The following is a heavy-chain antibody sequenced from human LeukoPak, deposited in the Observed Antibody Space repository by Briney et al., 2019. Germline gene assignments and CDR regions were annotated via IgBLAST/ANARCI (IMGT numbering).Heavy chain of an antibody. D-gene: IGHD6-13*01. CDR2: ISAYNGNT. V-gene: IGHV1-18*01. CDR1: GYTFTSYG. CDR3: ATRPDIAAAGPGWFDP. J-gene: IGHJ5*02. Sequence: SVKVSCKASGYTFTSYGISWVRQAPGQGLEWMGWISAYNGNTNYAQKLQGRVTMTTDTSTSTAYMELRSLRSDDTAVYYCATRPDIAAAGPGWFDPWGQGTLVTVSS.